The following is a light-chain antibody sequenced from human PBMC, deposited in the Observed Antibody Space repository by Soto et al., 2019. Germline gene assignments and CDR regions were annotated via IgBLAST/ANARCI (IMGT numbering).Light chain of an antibody. V-gene: IGKV3-20*01. J-gene: IGKJ1*01. CDR1: QSVSFSY. CDR3: RQYGSSQS. Sequence: EIVLTQSPGTLSLSPGERATLSCRASQSVSFSYLAWYQQKPGQAPRLLIYGASSRATGIPDGFSGSGSGTDFTLSISRLEPEDFAVYYCRQYGSSQSFGQGTKVEIK. CDR2: GAS.